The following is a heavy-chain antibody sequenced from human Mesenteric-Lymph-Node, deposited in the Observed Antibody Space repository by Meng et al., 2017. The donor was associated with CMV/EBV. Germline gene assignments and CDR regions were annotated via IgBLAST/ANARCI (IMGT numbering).Heavy chain of an antibody. CDR1: GFTFSSYG. D-gene: IGHD3-10*01. CDR2: IWYDGSNK. V-gene: IGHV3-33*06. CDR3: AKDRLWFGYNWFDP. Sequence: GESLKISCAASGFTFSSYGMHWVRQAPGKGLEWVAVIWYDGSNKYYADSVKGRFTISRDNSKNTLYLQMNSLRAEDTAVYYCAKDRLWFGYNWFDPWGQGTLVTVSS. J-gene: IGHJ5*02.